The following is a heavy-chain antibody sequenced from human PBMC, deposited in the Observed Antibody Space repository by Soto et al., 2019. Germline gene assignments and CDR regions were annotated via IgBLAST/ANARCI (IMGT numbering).Heavy chain of an antibody. CDR2: IYHGGST. CDR1: GYSISSYYY. CDR3: ARVLTSRPVY. V-gene: IGHV4-38-2*01. D-gene: IGHD6-6*01. J-gene: IGHJ4*02. Sequence: LSLTCSISGYSISSYYYWAWIRQPPGKGLEWIGSIYHGGSTYYNPSLKSRVTMSADKSISTAYLQWSSLKASDTAMYYCARVLTSRPVYWGQGTLVTVSS.